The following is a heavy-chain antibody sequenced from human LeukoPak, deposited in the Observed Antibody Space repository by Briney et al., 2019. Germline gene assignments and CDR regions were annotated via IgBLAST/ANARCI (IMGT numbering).Heavy chain of an antibody. V-gene: IGHV1-2*04. CDR3: ARGGSDGSGSYSSNWFDS. D-gene: IGHD3-10*01. Sequence: VSVKVSCTASGYTFTRYYMHWVGQAPRHRREWMGWIKPNSGVTNYAQKFQGWVTMTRDTSISTAYMELSRLRSDDTVVYDCARGGSDGSGSYSSNWFDSWGQGTLITVSS. CDR2: IKPNSGVT. CDR1: GYTFTRYY. J-gene: IGHJ5*01.